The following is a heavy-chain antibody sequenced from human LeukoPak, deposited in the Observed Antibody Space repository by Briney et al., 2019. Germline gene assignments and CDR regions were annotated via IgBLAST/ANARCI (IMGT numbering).Heavy chain of an antibody. CDR1: GFTFSSYC. J-gene: IGHJ4*02. Sequence: GGSLRLSCAASGFTFSSYCMHWVRQAPGKGLEWVAFIRYDGSNKYYADSVKGRFTISRDNSKNTLYLQMNSLRAEDTAVYYCAKGGRYCSSTSCFVLDYWGQGTLVTVSS. D-gene: IGHD2-2*01. CDR3: AKGGRYCSSTSCFVLDY. CDR2: IRYDGSNK. V-gene: IGHV3-30*02.